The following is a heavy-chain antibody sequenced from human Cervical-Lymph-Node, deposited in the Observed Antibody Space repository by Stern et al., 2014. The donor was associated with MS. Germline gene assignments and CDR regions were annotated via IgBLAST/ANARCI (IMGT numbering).Heavy chain of an antibody. CDR3: ARDSRGWLNWFDP. J-gene: IGHJ5*02. V-gene: IGHV3-48*02. CDR1: GFTFSNYN. CDR2: ISSSSSTI. Sequence: EVQLVESGGGLVQPGGSLRLSCAASGFTFSNYNMNWVRQAPGKGLEWVSYISSSSSTIYYADSVKGRFTISRDNAKNSLYLQMNSLRDEDTAVYYCARDSRGWLNWFDPWGQGTLVTVSS. D-gene: IGHD5-12*01.